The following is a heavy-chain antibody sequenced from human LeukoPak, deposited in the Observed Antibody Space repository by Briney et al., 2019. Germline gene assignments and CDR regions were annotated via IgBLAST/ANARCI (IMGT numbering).Heavy chain of an antibody. J-gene: IGHJ4*02. V-gene: IGHV4-38-2*01. CDR1: GYSISSGYY. CDR2: IYHSGST. D-gene: IGHD3-3*01. CDR3: ARSTIFGVVRIDY. Sequence: PSETLSLTCAVSGYSISSGYYWGWIRQPPGKGLEWIGSIYHSGSTYYNPSLKSRVTISVDTSKNQFSLKLSSVTAADTAVYYCARSTIFGVVRIDYWGQGTLVAVSS.